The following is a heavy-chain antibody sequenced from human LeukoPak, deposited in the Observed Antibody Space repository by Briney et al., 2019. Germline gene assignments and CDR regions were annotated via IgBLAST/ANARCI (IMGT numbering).Heavy chain of an antibody. CDR3: AKDRYQLLRVCDF. CDR1: GFTFSSYA. D-gene: IGHD2-2*01. V-gene: IGHV3-23*01. J-gene: IGHJ4*02. CDR2: ISDSGGST. Sequence: PGGSLRLSCAASGFTFSSYAMSWVRQAPGKGLEWFSAISDSGGSTYYADSVKGRFSISRDNSKSTLYLQMDSLRAEDTAVYYCAKDRYQLLRVCDFWGQGTLVSVSS.